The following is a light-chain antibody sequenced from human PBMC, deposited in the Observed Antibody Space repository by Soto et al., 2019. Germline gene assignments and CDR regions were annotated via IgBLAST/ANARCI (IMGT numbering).Light chain of an antibody. Sequence: ENVLTQSPATLSLSPGEGASLSCRASQSINTYLAWYQQKPGQAPRLLIYDASKRATGIPARFSGSGSGTNFTLTISRLEPEDFAVYYCQQYGSSPPITFGQGTRLEIK. V-gene: IGKV3-20*01. CDR1: QSINTY. J-gene: IGKJ5*01. CDR2: DAS. CDR3: QQYGSSPPIT.